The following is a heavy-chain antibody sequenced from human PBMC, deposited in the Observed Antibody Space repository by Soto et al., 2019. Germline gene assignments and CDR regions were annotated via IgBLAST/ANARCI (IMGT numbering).Heavy chain of an antibody. J-gene: IGHJ4*02. CDR2: ISGSGRST. CDR3: AREQYYYDSSGYSIY. V-gene: IGHV3-23*01. D-gene: IGHD3-22*01. Sequence: GGSLRLSCAAPGFTFCSYALTWVRPAPGKGLEWVSAISGSGRSTYYADSVKGRFTISRDNSENTLYLQMNSLRVEDTAVYYCAREQYYYDSSGYSIYWGQGTLVTVSS. CDR1: GFTFCSYA.